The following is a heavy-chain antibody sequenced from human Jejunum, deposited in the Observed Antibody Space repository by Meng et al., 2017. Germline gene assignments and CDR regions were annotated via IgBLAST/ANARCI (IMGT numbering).Heavy chain of an antibody. CDR3: ARYVGWTQSAYYLDN. CDR1: GYSFTSYW. J-gene: IGHJ4*02. Sequence: GESLKISCKGSGYSFTSYWIGWVRQLPGKGLYWMGIIYPGDSNTKYSPSFQGQVTISADKSISTAYLQWSSLKASDTAMYYCARYVGWTQSAYYLDNWGQGTLVTVSS. CDR2: IYPGDSNT. D-gene: IGHD6-19*01. V-gene: IGHV5-51*01.